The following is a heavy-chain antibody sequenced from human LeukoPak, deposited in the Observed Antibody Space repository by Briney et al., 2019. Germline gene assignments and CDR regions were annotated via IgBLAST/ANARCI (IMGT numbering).Heavy chain of an antibody. D-gene: IGHD3-10*01. V-gene: IGHV3-7*04. CDR1: EFRFSNHW. CDR2: IKQDSSES. CDR3: ARAGTYYYGSGHDL. J-gene: IGHJ4*02. Sequence: GGSLRLSCAASEFRFSNHWMSWVRQAPGKGLKWVAIIKQDSSESYYVDSVKGRFTVSRDNAQNSLYLEMNSLRVEDTAMYYCARAGTYYYGSGHDLWGRGTLVTVSS.